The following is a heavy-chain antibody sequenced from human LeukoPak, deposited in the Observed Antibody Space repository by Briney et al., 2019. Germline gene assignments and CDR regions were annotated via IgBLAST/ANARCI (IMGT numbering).Heavy chain of an antibody. Sequence: GGSLRLSCAASGFTFSSYGMHWVRQAPGKGLEWVAVISYDGSNKYYADSVKGRFTISRDNSKNTLYLQMNSLRAEDTAVYYCARDRDIVVVPAAIRGYFDYWGQGTLVTVSS. CDR2: ISYDGSNK. J-gene: IGHJ4*02. V-gene: IGHV3-30*03. CDR1: GFTFSSYG. D-gene: IGHD2-2*02. CDR3: ARDRDIVVVPAAIRGYFDY.